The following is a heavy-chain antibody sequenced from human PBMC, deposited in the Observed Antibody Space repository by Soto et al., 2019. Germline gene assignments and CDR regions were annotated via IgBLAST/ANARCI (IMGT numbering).Heavy chain of an antibody. D-gene: IGHD1-26*01. CDR2: ITGSAGST. V-gene: IGHV3-23*01. Sequence: EVQLLESGGGLVQPGGSLRLSCAASGFTFDRFAMSWVRQAPGKGLEWVSTITGSAGSTYYADSLKDRITISRDNSNDTLNLQMNSLTAEDTALDYCAKGGQLLPGEFDSWGQGTLVTVST. CDR1: GFTFDRFA. J-gene: IGHJ4*02. CDR3: AKGGQLLPGEFDS.